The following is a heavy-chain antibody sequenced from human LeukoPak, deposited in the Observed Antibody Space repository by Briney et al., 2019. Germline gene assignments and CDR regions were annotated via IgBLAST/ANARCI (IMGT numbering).Heavy chain of an antibody. CDR2: IYYSGST. CDR3: ARARGARITMIVVVDYFDY. Sequence: SQTLSLTCTVSGGSISSYYWSWIRQPPGKGLEWIGYIYYSGSTNYNPSLKSRVTISVDTSKNQFSLKLSSVTAADTAVYYCARARGARITMIVVVDYFDYWGQGTLVTVSS. J-gene: IGHJ4*02. V-gene: IGHV4-59*01. CDR1: GGSISSYY. D-gene: IGHD3-22*01.